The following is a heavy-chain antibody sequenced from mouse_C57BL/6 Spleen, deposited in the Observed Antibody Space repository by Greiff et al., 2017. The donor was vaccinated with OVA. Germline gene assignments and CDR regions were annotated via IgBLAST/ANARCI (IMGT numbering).Heavy chain of an antibody. Sequence: VQLQQSGPELVKPGASVKISCTASGYTFTDYYIHWVKQRPGQGLEWMGWIFPGSGSTYYTEKFKGKATLTVDTSSRTVYLLLSSRTSEDAAVYFCARGGDGSSYRWDFEVWGTGTTVTVSS. J-gene: IGHJ1*03. V-gene: IGHV1-75*01. CDR1: GYTFTDYY. D-gene: IGHD1-1*01. CDR2: IFPGSGST. CDR3: ARGGDGSSYRWDFEV.